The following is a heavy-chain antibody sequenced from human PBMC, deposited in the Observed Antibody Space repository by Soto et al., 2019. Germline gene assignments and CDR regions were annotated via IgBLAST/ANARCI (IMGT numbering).Heavy chain of an antibody. CDR1: GFTFTSSA. D-gene: IGHD3-9*01. J-gene: IGHJ4*02. CDR3: AADRRYDILTGYYPIFDY. V-gene: IGHV1-58*02. Sequence: GASVKVSCKASGFTFTSSAMQWVRQARGQRLEWIGWIVVGSGNTNYAQKFQERVTITRDMSTSTAYMELSSLRSEDTAVYYCAADRRYDILTGYYPIFDYWGQGTLVTVSS. CDR2: IVVGSGNT.